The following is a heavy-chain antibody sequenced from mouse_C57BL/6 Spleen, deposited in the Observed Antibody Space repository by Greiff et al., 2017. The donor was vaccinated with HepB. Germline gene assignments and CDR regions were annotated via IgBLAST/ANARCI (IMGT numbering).Heavy chain of an antibody. CDR2: IYPRDGST. D-gene: IGHD2-3*01. CDR1: GYTFTDHT. V-gene: IGHV1-78*01. Sequence: PLQQSDAELVKPGASVKISCKVSGYTFTDHTIHWMKQRPEQGLEWIGYIYPRDGSTKYNEKFKGKATLTADKSSSTAYMQLNSLTSEDSAVYFCARGEDYDGYYAYFDYWGQGTTLTVSS. CDR3: ARGEDYDGYYAYFDY. J-gene: IGHJ2*01.